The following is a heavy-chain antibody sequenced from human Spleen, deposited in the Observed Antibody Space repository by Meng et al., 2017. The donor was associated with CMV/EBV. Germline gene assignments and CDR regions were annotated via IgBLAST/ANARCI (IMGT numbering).Heavy chain of an antibody. D-gene: IGHD2-2*01. Sequence: ASVKVSCKASGYTFTNYYIHWVRQAPGQGLEWMGIINPNGGSTTYAQNFQGRVTITADKSTSTAYMELSSLRSEDTAVYYCARVRAPVGIVVVSAATNWYFDLWGRGTLVTVSS. CDR1: GYTFTNYY. CDR2: INPNGGST. V-gene: IGHV1-46*01. J-gene: IGHJ2*01. CDR3: ARVRAPVGIVVVSAATNWYFDL.